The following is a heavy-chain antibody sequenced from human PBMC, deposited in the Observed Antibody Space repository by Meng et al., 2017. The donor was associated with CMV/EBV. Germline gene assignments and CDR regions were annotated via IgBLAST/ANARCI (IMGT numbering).Heavy chain of an antibody. J-gene: IGHJ4*02. V-gene: IGHV3-15*01. D-gene: IGHD7-27*01. Sequence: EMQVVAPGEGLVKPGESLRLLCAASGFDFTGAWMTWVRQTPGKGLEWVGRIKSETFGGTTDYAAPVKGRFTISRDDSKNTLFLQMNSLKTEDTAVYFCTGDGRYVFTGAFRGQGALVTVSS. CDR1: GFDFTGAW. CDR2: IKSETFGGTT. CDR3: TGDGRYVFTGAF.